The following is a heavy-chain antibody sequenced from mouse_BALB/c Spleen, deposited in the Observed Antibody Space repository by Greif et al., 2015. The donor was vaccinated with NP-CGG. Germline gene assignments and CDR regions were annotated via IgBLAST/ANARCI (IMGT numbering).Heavy chain of an antibody. CDR3: TRAYYRYALDS. D-gene: IGHD2-14*01. Sequence: LQQPGSELVRPGASVKLSCKASGYTFTTYWMHWVKQRPRQGLEWIGTIYPDSGSAYYDEKFKSKATLTVDTSSSTAYMQLSSLTSEDSAVYYCTRAYYRYALDSWGQGTSVTVSS. V-gene: IGHV1S22*01. J-gene: IGHJ4*01. CDR2: IYPDSGSA. CDR1: GYTFTTYW.